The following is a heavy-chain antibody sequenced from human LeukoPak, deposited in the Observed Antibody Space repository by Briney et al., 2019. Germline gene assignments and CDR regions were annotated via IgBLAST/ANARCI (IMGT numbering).Heavy chain of an antibody. CDR3: ARVVFNGYNYRINPYLDY. CDR2: INHSGST. V-gene: IGHV4-34*01. Sequence: SETLSLTCAVYGGSFSGYYWSWIRQPPGKGLEWIGEINHSGSTNYNPSLKSRVTISVDTSKNQFSLKLSSVTAADTAVYYCARVVFNGYNYRINPYLDYWGQGTLVTVSS. CDR1: GGSFSGYY. J-gene: IGHJ4*02. D-gene: IGHD5-24*01.